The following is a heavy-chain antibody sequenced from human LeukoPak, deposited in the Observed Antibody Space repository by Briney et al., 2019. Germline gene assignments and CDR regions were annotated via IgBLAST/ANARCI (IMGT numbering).Heavy chain of an antibody. J-gene: IGHJ4*02. CDR1: GGSISGYY. D-gene: IGHD3/OR15-3a*01. V-gene: IGHV4-59*05. Sequence: PSETLSLTCTVSGGSISGYYWSWIRQPPGKGLEWIGRIYYTGDTSYTPSLTSRVTISVDTSKNQFFLKLNSVTAADTAVYYCAKSRGLSLYNEWGQGTLVTVSS. CDR3: AKSRGLSLYNE. CDR2: IYYTGDT.